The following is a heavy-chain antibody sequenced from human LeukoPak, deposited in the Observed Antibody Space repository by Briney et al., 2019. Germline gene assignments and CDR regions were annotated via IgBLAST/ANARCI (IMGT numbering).Heavy chain of an antibody. D-gene: IGHD3-22*01. CDR3: SRGGWYYDSSGYTI. CDR1: GFTFSDYY. V-gene: IGHV3-11*01. Sequence: GGSLRLSCAASGFTFSDYYMSWIRQAPGKGLEWVSYISSSGSTIYYADSVKGRFTISRDNAKNSLYLQMNSLRAENTAVYYCSRGGWYYDSSGYTIWGQGTLVTVSS. J-gene: IGHJ4*02. CDR2: ISSSGSTI.